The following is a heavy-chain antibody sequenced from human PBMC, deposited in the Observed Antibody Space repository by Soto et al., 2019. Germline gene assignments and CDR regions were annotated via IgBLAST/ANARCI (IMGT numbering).Heavy chain of an antibody. Sequence: QVQLVQSGAEVKKPGSSVKVSCKASGGTFSSYAISWVRQAPGQGLEWMGGIIPIFGTANYAQKFQGRVTITADKSTSTAYMELSSLRSEDTAVYYCARGCSGGSCYYYYYGMDVWGQRTTVTVSS. CDR2: IIPIFGTA. J-gene: IGHJ6*02. CDR3: ARGCSGGSCYYYYYGMDV. CDR1: GGTFSSYA. D-gene: IGHD2-15*01. V-gene: IGHV1-69*06.